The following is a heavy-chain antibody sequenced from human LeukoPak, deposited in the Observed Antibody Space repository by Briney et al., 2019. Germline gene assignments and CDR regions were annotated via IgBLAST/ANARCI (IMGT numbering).Heavy chain of an antibody. D-gene: IGHD5-18*01. CDR3: AKDIVDTAMRRGGNWFDP. J-gene: IGHJ5*02. Sequence: PGGSLRLSCAASGFTFDDYAMHWVRQAPGKGLEWVSLISGDGGSTYYADSVKGRFTISRDNSKNSLYLQMNSLRTEDTALYYCAKDIVDTAMRRGGNWFDPWGQGTLVTVSS. CDR1: GFTFDDYA. CDR2: ISGDGGST. V-gene: IGHV3-43*02.